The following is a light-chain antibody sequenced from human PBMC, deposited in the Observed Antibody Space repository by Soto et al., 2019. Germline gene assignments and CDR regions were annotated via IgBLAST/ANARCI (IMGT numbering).Light chain of an antibody. CDR1: QDVSFN. CDR2: TAS. CDR3: QQYSDWPAGT. V-gene: IGKV3-15*01. J-gene: IGKJ4*01. Sequence: EIMMTQSPATLSVSPGERATLSCRASQDVSFNLASYQQKPGQAPRLLIYTASIRATGIPARFSGSGSGTEFTLTISSLQSEDFAVYYCQQYSDWPAGTFGGGTKVEIK.